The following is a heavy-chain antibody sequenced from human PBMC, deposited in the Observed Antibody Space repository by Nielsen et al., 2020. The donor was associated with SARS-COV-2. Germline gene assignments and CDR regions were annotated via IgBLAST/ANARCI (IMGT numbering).Heavy chain of an antibody. Sequence: LKISCAASGFTFNDYAMHWVRQAPGKGLEWVSGISWNSGSIGYADSVKGRFTISRDNAKNSLYLQMNSPRAEDTALYYCASSGAAAGLSNDYWGQGTLVTVSS. CDR2: ISWNSGSI. V-gene: IGHV3-9*01. J-gene: IGHJ4*02. CDR3: ASSGAAAGLSNDY. D-gene: IGHD6-13*01. CDR1: GFTFNDYA.